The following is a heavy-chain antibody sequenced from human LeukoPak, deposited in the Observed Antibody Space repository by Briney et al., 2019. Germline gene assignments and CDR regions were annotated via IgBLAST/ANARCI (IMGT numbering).Heavy chain of an antibody. CDR1: GGSFSGCY. Sequence: SETLSLTCAVYGGSFSGCYWSWIRQPPGRGLEWIGHIYYSGSATYNPSLKSRVTISVDTSKNQFSLKLGSVTAADTAVYYCARRHCSSTTCYFDYWGQGALVTVSS. CDR3: ARRHCSSTTCYFDY. D-gene: IGHD2-2*01. J-gene: IGHJ4*02. CDR2: IYYSGSA. V-gene: IGHV4-59*08.